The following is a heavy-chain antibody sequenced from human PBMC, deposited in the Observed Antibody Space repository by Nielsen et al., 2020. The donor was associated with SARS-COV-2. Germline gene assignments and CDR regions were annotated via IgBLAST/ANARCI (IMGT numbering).Heavy chain of an antibody. Sequence: GGSLRLSCAASGFTFSDYGMHWVRQAPGKGLDWVAVISYDGSNKYSADSVKGRFTISRDNSKNTLYLQMHSLRPEDTAVYYCTKEGTYCTSTICYVRAFDIWGQGTMVTVSS. CDR1: GFTFSDYG. CDR2: ISYDGSNK. CDR3: TKEGTYCTSTICYVRAFDI. D-gene: IGHD2-2*01. J-gene: IGHJ3*02. V-gene: IGHV3-30*18.